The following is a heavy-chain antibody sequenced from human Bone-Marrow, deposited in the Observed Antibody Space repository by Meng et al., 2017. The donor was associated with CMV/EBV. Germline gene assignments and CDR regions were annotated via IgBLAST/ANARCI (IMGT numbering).Heavy chain of an antibody. D-gene: IGHD3-10*01. Sequence: GESLKISCAASGFSVTDNYMTWVRQAPGKGLEWVAVISYDGSNKYYADSVKGRFTISRDNSKNTLYLQMNSLRAEDTAVYYCARGRKDYWGQGTLVTVSS. CDR3: ARGRKDY. CDR2: ISYDGSNK. CDR1: GFSVTDNY. J-gene: IGHJ4*02. V-gene: IGHV3-30-3*01.